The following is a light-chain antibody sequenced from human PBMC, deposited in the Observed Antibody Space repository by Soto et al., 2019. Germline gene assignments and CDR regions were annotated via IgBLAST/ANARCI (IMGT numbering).Light chain of an antibody. CDR1: SSDVGGHNY. CDR3: SSYTGSSALYV. V-gene: IGLV2-14*01. CDR2: EVT. J-gene: IGLJ1*01. Sequence: QSVLTQPASVSGSPGQSITISCTGTSSDVGGHNYVSWYQQHPGKAPKLMIYEVTNRPAGISNRFSGSKSGTTASLTISGLQAEDEADYYCSSYTGSSALYVFGTGTKLTVL.